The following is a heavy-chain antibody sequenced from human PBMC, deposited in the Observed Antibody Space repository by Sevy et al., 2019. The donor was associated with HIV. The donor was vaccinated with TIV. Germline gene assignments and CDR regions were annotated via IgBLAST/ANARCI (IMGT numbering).Heavy chain of an antibody. Sequence: GGSLRLSCTTSGFIFADYAVSWFRQAPGKGLEWVAFIRSKAYGETTEYAPSVKGRFTISRDDSKTIAYLQMNSLKTEDTAVYYGSSGPYYMHVWGTGTTVTVSS. CDR1: GFIFADYA. V-gene: IGHV3-49*03. CDR3: SSGPYYMHV. J-gene: IGHJ6*03. CDR2: IRSKAYGETT.